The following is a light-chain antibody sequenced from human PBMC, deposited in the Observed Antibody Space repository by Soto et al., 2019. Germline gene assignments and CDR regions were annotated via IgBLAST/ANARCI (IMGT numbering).Light chain of an antibody. J-gene: IGKJ2*01. CDR1: QSVSSN. CDR3: QQYNNWPPDT. V-gene: IGKV3-15*01. Sequence: IVMTQSPATLSVSTGERATLSCRASQSVSSNLAWYQQKPGQAPRLLIYGASTRDTGIPARFSGSGSGTEFTLTISSRQSEDVAVYYCQQYNNWPPDTFGQGTKLEIK. CDR2: GAS.